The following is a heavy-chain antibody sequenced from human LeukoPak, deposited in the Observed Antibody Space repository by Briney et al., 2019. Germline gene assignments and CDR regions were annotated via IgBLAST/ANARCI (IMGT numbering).Heavy chain of an antibody. CDR2: ITGSGDNT. V-gene: IGHV3-23*01. CDR1: GFTFSSYA. D-gene: IGHD6-13*01. Sequence: GGSLRLSCAASGFTFSSYAMNWVRQAPGKGLEWVSLITGSGDNTYYADSVKGRFTISRDNSKNTLYLQMNSQRAADTAVYYCAKRSVAAADFDFWGQGTLVTVSS. CDR3: AKRSVAAADFDF. J-gene: IGHJ4*02.